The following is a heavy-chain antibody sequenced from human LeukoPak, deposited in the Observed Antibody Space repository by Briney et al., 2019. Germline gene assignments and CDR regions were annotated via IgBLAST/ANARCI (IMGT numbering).Heavy chain of an antibody. CDR2: ISYDGSNK. CDR3: ARDVMAPLYYYYYYGMDV. Sequence: PGGSLRLSCAASGFTFSSYAMHWVRQAPGKGLEWVAVISYDGSNKYYADSVKGRFTISRDNSKNTLYLQMNSLRAEDTAVYYCARDVMAPLYYYYYYGMDVWGQGTTVTVSS. CDR1: GFTFSSYA. V-gene: IGHV3-30-3*01. D-gene: IGHD5-24*01. J-gene: IGHJ6*02.